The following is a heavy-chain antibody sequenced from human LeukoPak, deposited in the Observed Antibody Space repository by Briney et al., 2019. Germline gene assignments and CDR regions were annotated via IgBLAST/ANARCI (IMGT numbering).Heavy chain of an antibody. V-gene: IGHV3-23*01. CDR1: GFTFSSYA. CDR2: ISGSGGST. CDR3: AKRGYYYDSSGYYYFDY. Sequence: GGSLRLCCAASGFTFSSYAMSWVRQAPGKGLKWVSAISGSGGSTYSADSVKGRFTISRDNSKNTLYLQMNSLRAEDTALYYCAKRGYYYDSSGYYYFDYWGQGTLVTVSS. J-gene: IGHJ4*02. D-gene: IGHD3-22*01.